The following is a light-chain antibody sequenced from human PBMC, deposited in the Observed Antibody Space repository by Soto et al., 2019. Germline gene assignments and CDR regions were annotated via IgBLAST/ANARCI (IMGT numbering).Light chain of an antibody. CDR3: QLYGSAPPRT. CDR1: QSVSSSY. CDR2: GAS. J-gene: IGKJ1*01. V-gene: IGKV3-20*01. Sequence: EIVLTQSPGTLSLSPGERATLSCRASQSVSSSYLGWYQQKPGQAPRLLIYGASSRATGIPDRFSGSGSGTDCTLTTARLEPEDFAVYYCQLYGSAPPRTCGQGTKVEIK.